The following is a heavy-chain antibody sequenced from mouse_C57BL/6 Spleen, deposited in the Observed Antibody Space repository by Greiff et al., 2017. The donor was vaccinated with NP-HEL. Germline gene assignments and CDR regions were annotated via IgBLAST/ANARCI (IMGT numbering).Heavy chain of an antibody. V-gene: IGHV3-6*01. CDR2: ISYDGSN. CDR1: GYSITSGYY. J-gene: IGHJ3*01. D-gene: IGHD2-3*01. CDR3: ARGRDGYYKAWFAY. Sequence: VQLKQSGPGLVKPSQSLSLTCSVTGYSITSGYYWNWIRQFPGNKLEWMGYISYDGSNNYNPSLKNRISITRDTSKNQFFLKLNSVTTEDTATYYCARGRDGYYKAWFAYWGQGTLVTVSA.